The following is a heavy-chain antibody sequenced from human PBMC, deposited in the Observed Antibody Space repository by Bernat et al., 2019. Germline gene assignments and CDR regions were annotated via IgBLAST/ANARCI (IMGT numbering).Heavy chain of an antibody. Sequence: QVQLQESGPGLVKPSETLSLTCTVSGGSISSYYWSWIRQPPGKGLEWIGYIYYSGSTNYNPSLKSRVTISVDTSKNQFSLKLSSVTAADTAVYYCARSRYSSSLESFDYWGQGTLVTVSS. V-gene: IGHV4-59*08. CDR3: ARSRYSSSLESFDY. CDR1: GGSISSYY. J-gene: IGHJ4*02. D-gene: IGHD6-6*01. CDR2: IYYSGST.